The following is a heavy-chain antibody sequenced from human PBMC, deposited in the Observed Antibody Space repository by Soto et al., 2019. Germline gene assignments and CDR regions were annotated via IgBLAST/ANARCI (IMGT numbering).Heavy chain of an antibody. V-gene: IGHV5-10-1*01. Sequence: PGESLKISCKGSGYSFTSYWISWVRQTPGKGLEWMGRIDPSDSYTNYSPSFQGHVTISADKSISTAYLQWSSLRASDTAMYYCARPRGILYSYGMDVWGQGTTVTVSS. CDR3: ARPRGILYSYGMDV. J-gene: IGHJ6*02. CDR2: IDPSDSYT. D-gene: IGHD2-15*01. CDR1: GYSFTSYW.